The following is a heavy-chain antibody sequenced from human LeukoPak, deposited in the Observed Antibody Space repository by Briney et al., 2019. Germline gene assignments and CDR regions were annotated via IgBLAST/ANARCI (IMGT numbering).Heavy chain of an antibody. V-gene: IGHV1-2*02. D-gene: IGHD3-10*01. J-gene: IGHJ3*02. CDR1: GFTFSSYG. CDR2: INPNSGGT. CDR3: ASSLLLWFGELLSRFVLDI. Sequence: PGGSLRLSCAASGFTFSSYGMHWVRQAPGQGLEWMGWINPNSGGTNYAQKFQGRVTMTRDTSISTAYMELSRLRSDDTAVYYCASSLLLWFGELLSRFVLDIWGQGTMVTVSS.